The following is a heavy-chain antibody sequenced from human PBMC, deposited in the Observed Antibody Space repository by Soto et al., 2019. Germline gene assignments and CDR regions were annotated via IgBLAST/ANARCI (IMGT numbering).Heavy chain of an antibody. D-gene: IGHD3-9*01. J-gene: IGHJ5*02. V-gene: IGHV1-18*01. Sequence: GASVKVSCKASGYTFTSYGISWVRQAPGQGLEWMGWISAYNGNTNYAQKLQGRVTMTTDTSTSTAYMELRSLRSDDTAVYYCARGRDILTGYYNFARGWFDPWGQGTLVTVSS. CDR3: ARGRDILTGYYNFARGWFDP. CDR2: ISAYNGNT. CDR1: GYTFTSYG.